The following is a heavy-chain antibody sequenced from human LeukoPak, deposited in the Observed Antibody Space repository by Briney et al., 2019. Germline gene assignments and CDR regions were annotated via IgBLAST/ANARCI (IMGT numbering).Heavy chain of an antibody. CDR3: ARGNRAAAGIRRGDLNWFDP. CDR2: IYYSGST. V-gene: IGHV4-39*07. D-gene: IGHD6-13*01. CDR1: GGSISSSSYY. J-gene: IGHJ5*02. Sequence: SETLSLTCTVSGGSISSSSYYWGWIRQPPGKGLEWIGTIYYSGSTSYYPSLKSRVTISVDTSKNQFSLKLNSVTAADTAMYYCARGNRAAAGIRRGDLNWFDPWGQGTLVTVSS.